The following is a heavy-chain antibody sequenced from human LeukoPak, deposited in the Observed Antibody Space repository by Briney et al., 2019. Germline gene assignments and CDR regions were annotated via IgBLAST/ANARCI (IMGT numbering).Heavy chain of an antibody. CDR3: ARTIGATQIDY. Sequence: SETLSLTCTVSGGSISSGGYYWSWIRQHPGKGLEWIGYIYYSGSTYYNPSLKSRVTISVDTSKDRFSLKLSSVTAADTAVYYCARTIGATQIDYWGQGTLVTVSS. CDR2: IYYSGST. CDR1: GGSISSGGYY. V-gene: IGHV4-31*03. D-gene: IGHD1-26*01. J-gene: IGHJ4*02.